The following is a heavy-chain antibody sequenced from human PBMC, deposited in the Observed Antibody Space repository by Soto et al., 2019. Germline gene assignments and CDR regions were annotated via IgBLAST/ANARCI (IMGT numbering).Heavy chain of an antibody. CDR3: ARDRSSSNHYYYYGMAV. Sequence: VSVKGACKTAGFAFTDYAVHLGRHAHGQRLEWMGWMNAGNGNTKYSRNFQGRVTITRDTSASTAYMELNSLRSEDTAVYYCARDRSSSNHYYYYGMAVWGQGTPVPVSS. V-gene: IGHV1-3*01. CDR1: GFAFTDYA. CDR2: MNAGNGNT. J-gene: IGHJ6*02. D-gene: IGHD6-13*01.